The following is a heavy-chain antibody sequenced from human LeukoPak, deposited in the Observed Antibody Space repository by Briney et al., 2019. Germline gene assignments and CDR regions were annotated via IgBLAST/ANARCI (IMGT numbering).Heavy chain of an antibody. CDR1: GFTFSSYG. Sequence: GGSLRLSCAASGFTFSSYGMNWVRQAPGKGLEWVSSISSSSSYIYYADSVKGRFTISRDNAKNSLYLQMNSLRAEDTAVYYCARATSLELLPPDYWGQGTLVTVSS. CDR2: ISSSSSYI. CDR3: ARATSLELLPPDY. V-gene: IGHV3-21*01. J-gene: IGHJ4*02. D-gene: IGHD1-7*01.